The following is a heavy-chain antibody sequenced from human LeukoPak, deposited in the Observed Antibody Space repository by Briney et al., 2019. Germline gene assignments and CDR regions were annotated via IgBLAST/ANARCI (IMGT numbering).Heavy chain of an antibody. V-gene: IGHV3-15*01. CDR2: IKSKTDGGTP. CDR3: TGVSRSSWYDH. D-gene: IGHD6-13*01. CDR1: GFTFSNAW. J-gene: IGHJ5*02. Sequence: PGGSLRLSCAASGFTFSNAWMSWVRQAPGKGLEWVDRIKSKTDGGTPDYAAPVKGRFTISRDDSKNTLYLQMNSLKTEDTAVYYCTGVSRSSWYDHWGQGTLVTVSS.